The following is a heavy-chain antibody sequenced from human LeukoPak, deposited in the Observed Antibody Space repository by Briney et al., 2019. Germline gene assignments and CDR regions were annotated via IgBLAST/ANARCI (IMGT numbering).Heavy chain of an antibody. CDR1: GASFSGYY. V-gene: IGHV4-34*01. D-gene: IGHD3-10*01. Sequence: SQTLSLTCAVYGASFSGYYWSWIRQPPGKGLGWIGEINHSGSTNYNPSLKSRVTISVDTSKNQFSLKLSAVTAADTAVYYCASGLIFDYWGQGTLVTVSS. CDR3: ASGLIFDY. J-gene: IGHJ4*02. CDR2: INHSGST.